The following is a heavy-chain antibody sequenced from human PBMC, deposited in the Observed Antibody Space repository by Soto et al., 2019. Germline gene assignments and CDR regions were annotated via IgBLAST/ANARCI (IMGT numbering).Heavy chain of an antibody. J-gene: IGHJ5*02. V-gene: IGHV2-5*02. CDR1: GFSLTTSGVG. CDR2: IYWDDDK. Sequence: QITLKESGPTLVKPTQTLTLTCTFSGFSLTTSGVGVGWIRQPPGKALEWLALIYWDDDKRYSPSLKSRLTSPKHTAKPQLVLTMPNLDPADTAPYVCAHRTPTVTWWFAPWGQGTLVTVSS. CDR3: AHRTPTVTWWFAP. D-gene: IGHD4-17*01.